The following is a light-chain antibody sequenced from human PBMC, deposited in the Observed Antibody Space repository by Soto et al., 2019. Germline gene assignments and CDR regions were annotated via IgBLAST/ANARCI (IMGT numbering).Light chain of an antibody. Sequence: EVVLTQSPGTLSLSPGQIAILSCRASQSVDSRNLAWYQQKHGQAPRLLISGASSRATGIPVRFIGSGSGTDFTLIINGLEAEDFALYYCQHYDNTPLTFGGGNKVEI. J-gene: IGKJ4*01. CDR1: QSVDSRN. CDR3: QHYDNTPLT. V-gene: IGKV3-20*01. CDR2: GAS.